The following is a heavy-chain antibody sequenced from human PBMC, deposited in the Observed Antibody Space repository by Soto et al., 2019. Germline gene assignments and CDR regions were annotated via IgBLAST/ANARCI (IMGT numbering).Heavy chain of an antibody. J-gene: IGHJ4*02. Sequence: SETLSLSCTVSGGSINNYYWSWIRQHPGKGLEWIGYVYYTGRTNYNPSLKSRLSISVDTSKDQLFLNLRSVTAADTAVYYCARGLEGWNNAYFDYWGQGALVTVSS. CDR2: VYYTGRT. V-gene: IGHV4-59*01. D-gene: IGHD1-1*01. CDR1: GGSINNYY. CDR3: ARGLEGWNNAYFDY.